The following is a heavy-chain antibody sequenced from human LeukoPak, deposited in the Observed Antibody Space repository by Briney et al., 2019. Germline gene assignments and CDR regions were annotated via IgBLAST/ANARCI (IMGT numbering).Heavy chain of an antibody. CDR2: IYYSGST. D-gene: IGHD2-15*01. J-gene: IGHJ3*02. Sequence: SETLSLTCSVSGGSISSSTYYWGWIRQPPGKGLEWIGSIYYSGSTNYNTSLKSRVTISVDRSKNQFSLKLSSVTAADTAVYYCASSHTELLSYDAFDIWGQGTMVTVSS. CDR1: GGSISSSTYY. V-gene: IGHV4-39*07. CDR3: ASSHTELLSYDAFDI.